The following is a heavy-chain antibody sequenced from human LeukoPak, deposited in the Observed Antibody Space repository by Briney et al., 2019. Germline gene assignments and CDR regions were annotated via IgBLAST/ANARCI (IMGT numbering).Heavy chain of an antibody. D-gene: IGHD2-2*01. CDR2: IRYDGSNK. CDR3: AKDRRVGCSSTSCYGWFDP. CDR1: GFTFSSYG. Sequence: GGSLRLSCAASGFTFSSYGMHWVRQAPGKGLEWVAFIRYDGSNKYYADSVKGRFTISRDNSKNTLYLQMNCLRAEDTAVYYCAKDRRVGCSSTSCYGWFDPWGQGTLVTVSS. V-gene: IGHV3-30*02. J-gene: IGHJ5*02.